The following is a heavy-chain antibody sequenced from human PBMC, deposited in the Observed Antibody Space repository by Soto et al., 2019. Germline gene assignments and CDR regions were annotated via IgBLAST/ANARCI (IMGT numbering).Heavy chain of an antibody. D-gene: IGHD2-2*01. J-gene: IGHJ4*02. CDR3: ARDTFDIVVVLAANDY. V-gene: IGHV3-7*01. CDR1: GFTFSSYW. Sequence: EVQLVESGGGLVQPGGSLRLSCAASGFTFSSYWMSWVRQAPGKGLEWVANIKQDGSEKYYVDSVKGRFTISRDNAKNSLYLQMNSLRAEDTAVYYCARDTFDIVVVLAANDYWGQGTLVTVSS. CDR2: IKQDGSEK.